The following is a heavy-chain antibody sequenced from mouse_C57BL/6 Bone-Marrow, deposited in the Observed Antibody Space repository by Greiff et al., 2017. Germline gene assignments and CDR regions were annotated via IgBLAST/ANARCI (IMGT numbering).Heavy chain of an antibody. D-gene: IGHD3-2*02. CDR2: FHPYNDDT. CDR3: ARNNEGYYFDY. J-gene: IGHJ2*01. Sequence: QVQLQQSGAELVKPGASVKMSCKASGYTFTTYPIEWMKKTHGKSLEWIGNFHPYNDDTKYNEKFKGKATLTVEKSSSTIYLELSRLTSADSAVYYCARNNEGYYFDYWGKGTTLTVAS. CDR1: GYTFTTYP. V-gene: IGHV1-47*01.